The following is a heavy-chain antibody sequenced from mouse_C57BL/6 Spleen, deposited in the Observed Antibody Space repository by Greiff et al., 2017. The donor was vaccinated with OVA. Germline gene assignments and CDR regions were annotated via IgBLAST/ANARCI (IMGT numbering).Heavy chain of an antibody. D-gene: IGHD2-4*01. J-gene: IGHJ4*01. V-gene: IGHV1-22*01. CDR3: ARWEVYYDYDGDAMDY. CDR2: INPNNGGT. Sequence: VQLQQSGPELVKPGASVKMSCKASGYTFTDYNMHWVKQSHGKSLEWIGYINPNNGGTSYNQKFKGKATLTVNKSSSTAYMELRSLTSEDSAVYYCARWEVYYDYDGDAMDYWGQGTSVTVSS. CDR1: GYTFTDYN.